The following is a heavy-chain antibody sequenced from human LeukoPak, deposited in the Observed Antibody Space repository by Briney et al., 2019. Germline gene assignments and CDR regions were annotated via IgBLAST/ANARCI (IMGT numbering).Heavy chain of an antibody. CDR1: GGTFSSYA. D-gene: IGHD4-17*01. V-gene: IGHV1-69*04. J-gene: IGHJ4*02. CDR2: IIPTFGIA. CDR3: ARDQGHDYGFLDY. Sequence: SVKVSCKASGGTFSSYAISWVRQAPGQGLEWMGRIIPTFGIANYAQKFQGRVTITADKSTSTAYMELSSLRSEDTAVYYCARDQGHDYGFLDYWGQGTLVTVSS.